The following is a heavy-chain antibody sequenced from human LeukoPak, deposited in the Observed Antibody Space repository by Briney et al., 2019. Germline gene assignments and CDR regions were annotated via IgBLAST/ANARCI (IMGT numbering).Heavy chain of an antibody. D-gene: IGHD5-18*01. V-gene: IGHV4-59*08. Sequence: SETLSLTCTVSGGSISSYYWSWIRQPPGKGLEWIGCIYYSGSTNYNPSLKSRVTISVDTSKNQFSLKLSSVTAADTAVYYCARLGDTAMVGNYYYYYGMDVWGQGTTVTVSS. CDR3: ARLGDTAMVGNYYYYYGMDV. J-gene: IGHJ6*02. CDR1: GGSISSYY. CDR2: IYYSGST.